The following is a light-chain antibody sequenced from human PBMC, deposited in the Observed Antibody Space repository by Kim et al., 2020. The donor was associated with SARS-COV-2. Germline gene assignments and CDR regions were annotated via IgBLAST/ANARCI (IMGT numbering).Light chain of an antibody. CDR2: AAS. V-gene: IGKV1-17*01. CDR3: LQHNTSPLT. J-gene: IGKJ5*01. Sequence: ASVGDRVNISCRASPAIGLDLAWYQQRPGKAPERLIYAASRLQNGGPSRFSGSGYGTEFTLTISSLQPEDFASYYCLQHNTSPLTFGQGTRLEIK. CDR1: PAIGLD.